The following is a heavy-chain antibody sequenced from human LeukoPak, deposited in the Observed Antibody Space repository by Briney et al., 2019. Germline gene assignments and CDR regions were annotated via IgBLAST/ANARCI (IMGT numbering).Heavy chain of an antibody. CDR2: ISGSGGST. CDR1: GFTFSSYA. J-gene: IGHJ4*02. CDR3: AKGGDIVVVVAATPYYFDY. Sequence: GRSLRLSCAASGFTFSSYAMSWVRQAPGKGLEWVSAISGSGGSTYYADSVKSRFTISRDNSKNTLYLQMNSLRAEDTAVYYCAKGGDIVVVVAATPYYFDYWGQGTLVTVSS. V-gene: IGHV3-23*01. D-gene: IGHD2-15*01.